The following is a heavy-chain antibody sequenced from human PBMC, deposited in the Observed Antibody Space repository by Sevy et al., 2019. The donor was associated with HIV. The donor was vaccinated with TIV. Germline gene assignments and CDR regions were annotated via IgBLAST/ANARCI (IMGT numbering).Heavy chain of an antibody. CDR2: INTMTGNP. V-gene: IGHV7-4-1*02. D-gene: IGHD2-15*01. J-gene: IGHJ4*02. CDR3: TRGYCSGGTCSPGGY. CDR1: GYTFTSYI. Sequence: ASVKVSCKASGYTFTSYIMSWVRQAPGQGLEWMGWINTMTGNPTYAQGFTGRFVFSLDTSASTAYPQISSLKAEDSDVYYCTRGYCSGGTCSPGGYWGQGTLVTVSS.